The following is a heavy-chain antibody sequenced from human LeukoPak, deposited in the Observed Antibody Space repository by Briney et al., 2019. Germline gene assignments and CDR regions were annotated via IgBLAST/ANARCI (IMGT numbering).Heavy chain of an antibody. D-gene: IGHD3-10*01. J-gene: IGHJ6*03. CDR1: GYTFTSYA. Sequence: GASVKVSCKASGYTFTSYAYSWVRQAPGQGLEWMGRIIPIFGTANYAQKFQGRVTITADKSTSTAYMELSSLRSEDTAVYYCARAYGSGSYYNGPYYYYYMDVWGKGTTVTVSS. CDR2: IIPIFGTA. V-gene: IGHV1-69*06. CDR3: ARAYGSGSYYNGPYYYYYMDV.